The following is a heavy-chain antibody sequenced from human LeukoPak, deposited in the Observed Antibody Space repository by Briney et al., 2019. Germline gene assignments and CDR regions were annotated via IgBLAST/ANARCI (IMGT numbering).Heavy chain of an antibody. J-gene: IGHJ4*02. Sequence: GGSLRLSCAASGFTFSSYEMNWVRQAPGKGLEWVSYISSSGSTIYYADSVKGRFTISRDNAKNSLYLRMNSLRAEDTAVYYCARDVGTLLWFGTFDYWGQGTLVTVSS. D-gene: IGHD3-10*01. CDR3: ARDVGTLLWFGTFDY. CDR2: ISSSGSTI. CDR1: GFTFSSYE. V-gene: IGHV3-48*03.